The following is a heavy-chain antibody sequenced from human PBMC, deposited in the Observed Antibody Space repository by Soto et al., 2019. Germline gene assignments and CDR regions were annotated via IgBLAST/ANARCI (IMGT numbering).Heavy chain of an antibody. J-gene: IGHJ6*02. CDR3: ARVCRKFVGSCYPNYGMDV. CDR2: INSDGSST. V-gene: IGHV3-74*01. CDR1: GFTFSSYW. D-gene: IGHD2-15*01. Sequence: GSLRLSCAASGFTFSSYWMHWVRQAPGKGLVWVSRINSDGSSTSYADSVKGRFTISRDNAKNTLYLQMNSLRAEDTAVYYCARVCRKFVGSCYPNYGMDVWGQGTTVTVSS.